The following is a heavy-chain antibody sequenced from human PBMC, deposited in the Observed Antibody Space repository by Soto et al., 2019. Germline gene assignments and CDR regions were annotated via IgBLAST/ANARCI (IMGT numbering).Heavy chain of an antibody. CDR3: ARVGLGFGDRHLMLDV. D-gene: IGHD3-10*01. Sequence: GGSLRLSSAAAGFTFRSYKMNLVRQAPGKGLEWVSFISSSSSYIYYGDSVKGRFTVSRDNAENSLYLHMNGLRAEDRAVYYCARVGLGFGDRHLMLDVLGQGATVPV. J-gene: IGHJ6*02. V-gene: IGHV3-21*06. CDR1: GFTFRSYK. CDR2: ISSSSSYI.